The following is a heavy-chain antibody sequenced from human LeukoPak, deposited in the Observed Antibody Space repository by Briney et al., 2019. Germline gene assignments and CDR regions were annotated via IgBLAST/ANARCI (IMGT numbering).Heavy chain of an antibody. D-gene: IGHD1-1*01. CDR1: GGSISSAGYY. CDR2: IYHSGST. V-gene: IGHV4-31*03. CDR3: ATSNDVKVAPFDH. J-gene: IGHJ4*02. Sequence: SETLSLTCTVSGGSISSAGYYWSWIRQHPGKGLEWIGYIYHSGSTYSNPSLKSRITISVDKSKNQFSLKLNSVTAADTAVYYCATSNDVKVAPFDHWGQGTLVTVSS.